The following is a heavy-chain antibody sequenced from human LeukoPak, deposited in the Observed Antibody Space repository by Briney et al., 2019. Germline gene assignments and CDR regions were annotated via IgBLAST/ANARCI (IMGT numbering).Heavy chain of an antibody. Sequence: TGGSLRLSCAASGFTFSSYWMHWVRQAPGKGVVWVSRINSDGSSTTYADSVKGRFTISRDNAKNTLYLQMNSLRAEDTAVYYCAREGWELLHFDYWGQGTLVTVSS. CDR3: AREGWELLHFDY. D-gene: IGHD1-26*01. CDR2: INSDGSST. CDR1: GFTFSSYW. V-gene: IGHV3-74*01. J-gene: IGHJ4*02.